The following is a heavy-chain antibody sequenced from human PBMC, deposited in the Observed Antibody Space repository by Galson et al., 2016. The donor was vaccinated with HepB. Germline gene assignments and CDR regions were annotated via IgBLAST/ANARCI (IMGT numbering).Heavy chain of an antibody. CDR2: ISSGSSYI. CDR1: GFTFSGYS. J-gene: IGHJ4*02. Sequence: SLRPSCAASGFTFSGYSMSWVRQAPGKGLEWVSSISSGSSYIYYAASVKGRFTVSRNNAWNSLSLQMHSLRAEDTAIYYCARDVRVWGNCRFDYWGRGTLVTVS. V-gene: IGHV3-21*01. D-gene: IGHD3-16*02. CDR3: ARDVRVWGNCRFDY.